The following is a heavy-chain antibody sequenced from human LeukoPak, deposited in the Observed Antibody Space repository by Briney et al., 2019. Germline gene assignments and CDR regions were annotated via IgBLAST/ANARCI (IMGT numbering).Heavy chain of an antibody. CDR3: AGTTGGDYEFDY. CDR1: GDSITSYY. Sequence: SETLALTCTVSGDSITSYYWSWLRRPPGKGLEWIGYIYNSGNTNYNPSLKSRVTISVDTSKNQISLRLSSVTAADTAVYYCAGTTGGDYEFDYWGQGTLVTVSS. CDR2: IYNSGNT. D-gene: IGHD4-17*01. V-gene: IGHV4-59*08. J-gene: IGHJ4*02.